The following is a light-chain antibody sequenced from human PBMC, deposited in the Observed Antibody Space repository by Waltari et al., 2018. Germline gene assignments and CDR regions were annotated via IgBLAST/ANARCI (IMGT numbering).Light chain of an antibody. V-gene: IGLV4-69*01. J-gene: IGLJ3*02. CDR3: QTGGHGTWV. Sequence: QLVLTQSPSVSASLGASVKLTCTLSSGPSSNVIAWHQQQPGKGPRYLMKVNSDGSHSKGDEMPDRFSGSSSGPERYRTISSLQSDDEADYYCQTGGHGTWVFGGGTKLTVL. CDR2: VNSDGSH. CDR1: SGPSSNV.